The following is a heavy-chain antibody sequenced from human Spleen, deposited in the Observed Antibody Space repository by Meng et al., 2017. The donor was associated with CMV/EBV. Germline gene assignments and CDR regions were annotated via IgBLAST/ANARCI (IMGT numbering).Heavy chain of an antibody. Sequence: GGSLRLSCAASGFTFSSYAMHWVRQAPGKGLEWVAVISYDGSNKYYADSVKGRFTISRDNSKNTLYLQMNSLRAEDTAVYYCARSMVPYYYYGMDVWGQGTTVTVSS. CDR3: ARSMVPYYYYGMDV. J-gene: IGHJ6*02. D-gene: IGHD2-2*01. CDR2: ISYDGSNK. V-gene: IGHV3-30*04. CDR1: GFTFSSYA.